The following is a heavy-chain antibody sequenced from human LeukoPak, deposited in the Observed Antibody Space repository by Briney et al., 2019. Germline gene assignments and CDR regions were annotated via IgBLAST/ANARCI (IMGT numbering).Heavy chain of an antibody. V-gene: IGHV1-58*02. Sequence: SVKVSCKASGFTFTSSAMQWVRQARGQRLEWIGWIVVGSGNTNYAQKFQERVTITRDMSTSTAYMELSSLRSEDTAVYYCAASTTVVTPNMSQFDYWGQGTLVTVSS. J-gene: IGHJ4*02. CDR1: GFTFTSSA. CDR3: AASTTVVTPNMSQFDY. CDR2: IVVGSGNT. D-gene: IGHD4-23*01.